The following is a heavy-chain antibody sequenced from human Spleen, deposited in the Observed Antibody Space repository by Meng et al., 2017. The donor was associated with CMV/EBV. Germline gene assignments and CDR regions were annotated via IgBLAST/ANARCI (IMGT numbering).Heavy chain of an antibody. CDR2: IYYSGST. J-gene: IGHJ4*02. D-gene: IGHD3-10*01. V-gene: IGHV4-61*01. Sequence: GSLRLSCTVSGGSVSSGTYYWSWIRQPPGKGLEWIGYIYYSGSTNYIPSLKSRVTISVDTSKNQFSLKLSSVTAADTAVYYCAVAGSYYHFDYWGQGTLVTVSS. CDR3: AVAGSYYHFDY. CDR1: GGSVSSGTYY.